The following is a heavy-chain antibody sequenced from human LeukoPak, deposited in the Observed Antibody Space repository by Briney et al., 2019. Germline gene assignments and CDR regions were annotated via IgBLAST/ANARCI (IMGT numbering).Heavy chain of an antibody. CDR2: ISYDGSNK. CDR3: ARVRFESEWLVLDY. J-gene: IGHJ4*02. V-gene: IGHV3-30*04. Sequence: GGSLRLSCAASGFTFSSYAMHWVRQAPGKGLEWVAVISYDGSNKCYADSVKGRFTISRDNSKNTLYLQMNSLRAEDTAVYYCARVRFESEWLVLDYWGQGTLVTVSS. D-gene: IGHD6-19*01. CDR1: GFTFSSYA.